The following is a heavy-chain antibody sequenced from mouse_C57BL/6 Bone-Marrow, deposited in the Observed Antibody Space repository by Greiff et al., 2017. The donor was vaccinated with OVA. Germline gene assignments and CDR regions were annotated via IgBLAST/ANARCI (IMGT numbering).Heavy chain of an antibody. D-gene: IGHD2-4*01. V-gene: IGHV2-9-1*01. CDR2: IWTGGGT. Sequence: VKLVESGPGLVAPSQSLSITCTVSGFSLTSYAISWVRQPPGKGLEWLGVIWTGGGTNYNSALKSRLSISKDNSKSQVFLKMNSLQTDDTARYYCARRGYDYEGYAMDYWGQGTSVTVSS. J-gene: IGHJ4*01. CDR3: ARRGYDYEGYAMDY. CDR1: GFSLTSYA.